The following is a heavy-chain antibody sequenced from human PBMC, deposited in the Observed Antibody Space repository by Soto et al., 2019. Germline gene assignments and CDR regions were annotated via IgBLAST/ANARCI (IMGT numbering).Heavy chain of an antibody. J-gene: IGHJ4*02. CDR2: IYWDDDK. CDR1: GFSLSSSEVG. D-gene: IGHD3-16*01. CDR3: AHTDVWGGPLYY. V-gene: IGHV2-5*02. Sequence: QITLKESGPALVKPTQPLTLTCTFSGFSLSSSEVGVGWMRQPPGKALEWLALIYWDDDKRYRPSLKSRLTITKDTPKNQVVLTVTNMDPVDTATYYCAHTDVWGGPLYYLGQGTLVTVSS.